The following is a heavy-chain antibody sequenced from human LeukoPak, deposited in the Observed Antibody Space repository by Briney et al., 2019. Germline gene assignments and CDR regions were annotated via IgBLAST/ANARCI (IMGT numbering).Heavy chain of an antibody. V-gene: IGHV3-74*01. CDR3: ARDYGYSSDH. J-gene: IGHJ4*02. D-gene: IGHD4-11*01. CDR2: INSGGSST. CDR1: GFTFSSYW. Sequence: GGSLRLSCAASGFTFSSYWMHWARQAPGKGLVWVSRINSGGSSTNYADSVKGRFTISRDNAKNTLYLQMYSLRAEDTAVYYCARDYGYSSDHWGQGTLVTVSS.